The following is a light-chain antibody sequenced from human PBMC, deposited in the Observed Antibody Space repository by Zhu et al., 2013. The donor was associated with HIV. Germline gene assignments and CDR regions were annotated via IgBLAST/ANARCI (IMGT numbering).Light chain of an antibody. V-gene: IGKV3-11*01. Sequence: EIVLTQSPATLSLSPGDRATLSCRASQRVSSYLAWYQQKPGQAPRLLIYDTSNRATGVPDRFSGSGSGTDFTLTISSLEPEDSATYYCQQYGNSPRGFGQGTKLEIK. CDR3: QQYGNSPRG. CDR1: QRVSSY. J-gene: IGKJ2*03. CDR2: DTS.